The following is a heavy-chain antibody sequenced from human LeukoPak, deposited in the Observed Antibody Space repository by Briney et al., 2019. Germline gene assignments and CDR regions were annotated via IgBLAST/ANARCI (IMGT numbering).Heavy chain of an antibody. CDR1: GYTFTSYH. D-gene: IGHD2-8*01. CDR2: INLSGGST. Sequence: ASVKDSCKASGYTFTSYHMHWVRQAPGQGLEWMGKINLSGGSTTYAQKFQGRVTMTRDTSTSTVYMELSSLRSEDTAVYYCARDYVDDIPMIKDYWGQGTLVTVSS. CDR3: ARDYVDDIPMIKDY. J-gene: IGHJ4*02. V-gene: IGHV1-46*01.